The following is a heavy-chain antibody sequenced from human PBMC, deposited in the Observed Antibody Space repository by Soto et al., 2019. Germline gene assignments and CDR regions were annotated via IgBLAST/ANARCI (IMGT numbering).Heavy chain of an antibody. CDR1: GFTVSSNY. CDR3: ARGSPANWFDP. J-gene: IGHJ5*02. V-gene: IGHV3-53*01. CDR2: IYSGGST. Sequence: GGSLRLSCAASGFTVSSNYMSWVRQAPGKGLEWVSVIYSGGSTNYADSVKGRFTISRDNAKNTLYLQMNSLRVEDTAVYYCARGSPANWFDPWGQGTLVTVSS.